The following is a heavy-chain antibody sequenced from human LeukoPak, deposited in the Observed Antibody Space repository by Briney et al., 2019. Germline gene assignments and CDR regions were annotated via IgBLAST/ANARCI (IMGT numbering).Heavy chain of an antibody. CDR1: GFTFSSYA. D-gene: IGHD6-13*01. Sequence: GGSLRLSCAASGFTFSSYAMHWVRQAPGTGLEWVAVISYDGSNKYYADSVKGRFTISRDNSKNTLYLQMNSLRAEDTAVYYCARAPSSSWYEGYFDLWGRGTLVTVSS. V-gene: IGHV3-30-3*01. J-gene: IGHJ2*01. CDR3: ARAPSSSWYEGYFDL. CDR2: ISYDGSNK.